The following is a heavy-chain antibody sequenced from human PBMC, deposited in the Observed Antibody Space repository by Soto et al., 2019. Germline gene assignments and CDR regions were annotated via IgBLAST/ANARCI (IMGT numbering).Heavy chain of an antibody. J-gene: IGHJ6*02. D-gene: IGHD6-13*01. CDR2: INPNSGGT. CDR1: GYTFTGYY. V-gene: IGHV1-2*04. Sequence: ASVKVSCKASGYTFTGYYMHWVRQAPGQGLEWMGWINPNSGGTNYAQKFQGWVTMTRDTSISTAYMELSRLRSDDTAVYYCARGIAAATNDLTTRRYYYYGMDVWGQGTTVTVSS. CDR3: ARGIAAATNDLTTRRYYYYGMDV.